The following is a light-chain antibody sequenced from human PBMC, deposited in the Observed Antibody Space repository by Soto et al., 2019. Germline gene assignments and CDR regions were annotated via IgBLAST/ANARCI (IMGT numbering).Light chain of an antibody. CDR3: QQYGDSPWT. V-gene: IGKV3-20*01. J-gene: IGKJ1*01. CDR2: GAS. CDR1: QSVGSTY. Sequence: EIVLKKSPDTLSLSPGERATLSCRASQSVGSTYSAWYQQKPGQAPRLLIYGASSRATGIPDRFSGSGSGTDFTLTIGRLEPEDFAVYYCQQYGDSPWTFGQVSIVDIK.